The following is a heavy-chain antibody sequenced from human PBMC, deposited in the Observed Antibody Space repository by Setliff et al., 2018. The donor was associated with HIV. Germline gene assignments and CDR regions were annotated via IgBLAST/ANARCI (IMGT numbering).Heavy chain of an antibody. D-gene: IGHD1-1*01. Sequence: GGSLRLSCEGSGFFFSRHVMNWFRQPPGKGLEWVSAISGSGGSTYYADSVKGRFTISRDNSKNTLYLEMSSLRAEDTATYYCTKDPTPVQLWFFSGYYSESWGQGTVVTVSS. CDR3: TKDPTPVQLWFFSGYYSES. J-gene: IGHJ4*02. CDR2: ISGSGGST. CDR1: GFFFSRHV. V-gene: IGHV3-23*01.